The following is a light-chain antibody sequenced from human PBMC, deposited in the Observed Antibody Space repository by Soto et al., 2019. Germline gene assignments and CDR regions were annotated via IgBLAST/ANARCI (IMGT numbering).Light chain of an antibody. V-gene: IGKV1-5*01. Sequence: DIQMTQSPSSLSAFVGDRVTITCRASQSINDWLAWYQQKPGKAPQLLIYDASTLGSGVPSRFRGSGSGTEFTLTISSLQPDDFATYYCQQYNSLHVAFGQGTKVEVK. CDR2: DAS. CDR1: QSINDW. CDR3: QQYNSLHVA. J-gene: IGKJ1*01.